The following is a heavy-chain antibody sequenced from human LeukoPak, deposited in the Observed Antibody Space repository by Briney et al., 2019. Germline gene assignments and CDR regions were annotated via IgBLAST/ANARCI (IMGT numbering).Heavy chain of an antibody. CDR1: GFTLSSYE. J-gene: IGHJ4*02. D-gene: IGHD3-10*01. Sequence: GSLRLSCAASGFTLSSYEMNWVRQAPGKGLEWVSYISSSGSTIYYADSVKGRFTISRDNAKNSLYLQMNSLRAEDTAVYYCVRGGFAPDYWGQGTLVTVSS. CDR2: ISSSGSTI. V-gene: IGHV3-48*03. CDR3: VRGGFAPDY.